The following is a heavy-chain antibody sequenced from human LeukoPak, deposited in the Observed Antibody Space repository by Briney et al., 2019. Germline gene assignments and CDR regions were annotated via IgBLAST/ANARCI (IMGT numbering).Heavy chain of an antibody. CDR2: ISWNSVII. D-gene: IGHD6-6*01. Sequence: GGSLRLSCAASGFTFGDYGMHWVRQAPGKGLEWVSGISWNSVIIGYADSVKGRFTISRDNAKSSLYLQMNSLRAEDTALYYCTKGGSSRQVDYWGQGTLVTVSS. CDR3: TKGGSSRQVDY. J-gene: IGHJ4*02. CDR1: GFTFGDYG. V-gene: IGHV3-9*01.